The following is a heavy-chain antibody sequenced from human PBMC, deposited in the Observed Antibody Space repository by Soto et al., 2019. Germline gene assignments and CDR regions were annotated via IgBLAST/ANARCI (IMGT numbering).Heavy chain of an antibody. V-gene: IGHV4-31*03. J-gene: IGHJ5*02. CDR1: GGSISSGGYY. CDR2: IYYSGST. CDR3: ARALDYDFWGGRNWFDP. D-gene: IGHD3-3*01. Sequence: SETLSLTCTVSGGSISSGGYYWSWIRQHPGKGLEWIGYIYYSGSTYYNPSLKRRVTISLDRSKNQFSLKLDSVTAADTAVYYCARALDYDFWGGRNWFDPWGQGALVTVSS.